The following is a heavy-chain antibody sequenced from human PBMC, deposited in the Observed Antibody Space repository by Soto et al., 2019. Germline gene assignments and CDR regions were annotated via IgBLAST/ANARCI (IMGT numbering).Heavy chain of an antibody. V-gene: IGHV3-48*03. D-gene: IGHD2-2*02. CDR2: ISSSGSTI. J-gene: IGHJ6*02. CDR1: GFTFSSYE. CDR3: ARDLLLDIVVVPAAIEYCGMDV. Sequence: EVQLVESGGGLVQPGGSLRLSCAASGFTFSSYEMNWVRQAPGKGLEWVSYISSSGSTIYYADSVKGRFTISRDNAKNSVYLQMNSLRAEDTAVDYCARDLLLDIVVVPAAIEYCGMDVWGQGTTVSVSS.